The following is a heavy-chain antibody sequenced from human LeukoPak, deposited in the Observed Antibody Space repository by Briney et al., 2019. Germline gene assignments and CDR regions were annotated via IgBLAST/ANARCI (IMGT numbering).Heavy chain of an antibody. CDR2: ISAYNGNT. V-gene: IGHV1-18*01. J-gene: IGHJ2*01. CDR1: GYTFTSYG. D-gene: IGHD3-22*01. CDR3: ARDTQHTYYYDSSGYASYWYFDL. Sequence: ASVKVSCKASGYTFTSYGISWVRQAPGQGLEWMGWISAYNGNTNYAQKPQGRVTMTTDTSTSTAYMELRSLRSDDTAVYYCARDTQHTYYYDSSGYASYWYFDLWGRGTLVTVSS.